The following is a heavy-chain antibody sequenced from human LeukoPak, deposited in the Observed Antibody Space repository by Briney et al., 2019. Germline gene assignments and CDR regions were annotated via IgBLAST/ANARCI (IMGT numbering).Heavy chain of an antibody. D-gene: IGHD3-16*01. Sequence: GGPRRLSFETSGSTFGPYTMNWVRRPPGRGREWVSYISSSSGTIYYADSVKGRFTISRDNAKNSLYLQMSNLRAEDTAVYFCARGGGLDVWGQGATVTVSS. CDR2: ISSSSGTI. J-gene: IGHJ6*02. CDR1: GSTFGPYT. V-gene: IGHV3-48*04. CDR3: ARGGGLDV.